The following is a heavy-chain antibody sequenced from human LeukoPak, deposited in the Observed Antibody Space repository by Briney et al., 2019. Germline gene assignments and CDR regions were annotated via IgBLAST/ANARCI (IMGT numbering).Heavy chain of an antibody. D-gene: IGHD5-12*01. CDR3: ARDLSGYSGYGYFDY. Sequence: PGGSLRLSCAASGFTFSSYSMNWVRQAPGKGLEWVSSISSSGSNIYYTDSVKGRFTISRDNAKNSLYLQMNSLRAEDTAAYYCARDLSGYSGYGYFDYWGQGTLVTVSS. CDR2: ISSSGSNI. V-gene: IGHV3-21*01. CDR1: GFTFSSYS. J-gene: IGHJ4*02.